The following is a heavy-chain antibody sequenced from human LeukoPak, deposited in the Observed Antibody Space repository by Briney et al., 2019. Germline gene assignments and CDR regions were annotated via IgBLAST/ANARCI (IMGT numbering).Heavy chain of an antibody. Sequence: ASVKVSCKPSGYTFTNYALHWVRQAPGQRLEWMGWTNGATGNIRFSQDFQGRLTITIDTSASTAYMELGSLRSEDTAVYYCARSPGGNARTWLDYWGQGTLVTVSS. CDR2: TNGATGNI. CDR1: GYTFTNYA. J-gene: IGHJ4*02. CDR3: ARSPGGNARTWLDY. V-gene: IGHV1-3*02. D-gene: IGHD4-23*01.